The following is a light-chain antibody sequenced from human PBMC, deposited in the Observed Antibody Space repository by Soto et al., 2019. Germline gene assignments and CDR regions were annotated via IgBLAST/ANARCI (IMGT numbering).Light chain of an antibody. CDR2: GAS. Sequence: ELVLTQSPGTLSLSPGEGATLSCRASQSVSSSSLAWYQQKPGQAPRLLIYGASSRATGIPDRFSGSGSGTDFTLTISRLDPEDFAVYYCHQYGSSPYTFGQGTKLEIK. J-gene: IGKJ2*01. CDR1: QSVSSSS. V-gene: IGKV3-20*01. CDR3: HQYGSSPYT.